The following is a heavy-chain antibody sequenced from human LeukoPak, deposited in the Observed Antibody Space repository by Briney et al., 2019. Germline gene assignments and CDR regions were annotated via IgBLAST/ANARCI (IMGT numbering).Heavy chain of an antibody. CDR1: GYTFTGYY. CDR2: INPNSGGT. Sequence: ASVKVSCKASGYTFTGYYMHWVRQAPGQGLEWVGWINPNSGGTNYAQKFQGRVTMTRDTSISTAYMELSRLRSDDTAVYYCARDLSGYDPFDYWGQGTLVTVSS. J-gene: IGHJ4*02. CDR3: ARDLSGYDPFDY. D-gene: IGHD5-12*01. V-gene: IGHV1-2*02.